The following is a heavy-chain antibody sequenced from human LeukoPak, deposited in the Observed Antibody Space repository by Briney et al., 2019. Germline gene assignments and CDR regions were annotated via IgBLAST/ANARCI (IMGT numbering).Heavy chain of an antibody. CDR1: GYTFTSYG. Sequence: ASVKVSCKASGYTFTSYGISWVRQAPGQGLEWMGWISAYNGNTNYAKKLQGRVTMTTDTSTSTAYMELRSLRSDDTAVYYCARDPPAVAGTIRDYWGQGTLVTVSS. J-gene: IGHJ4*02. CDR2: ISAYNGNT. D-gene: IGHD6-19*01. V-gene: IGHV1-18*01. CDR3: ARDPPAVAGTIRDY.